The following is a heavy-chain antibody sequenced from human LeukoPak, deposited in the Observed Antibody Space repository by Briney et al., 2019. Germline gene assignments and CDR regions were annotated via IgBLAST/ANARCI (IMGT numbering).Heavy chain of an antibody. CDR1: GGSISSYY. V-gene: IGHV4-59*01. Sequence: SETLSLTCTVSGGSISSYYWSWIRQPPGKGLEWIGYIYYSGSTNYNPSLKSRVTISVDTSKNQFSLKLSSVTAADTAVYYCARDQGAVAAYFGYWGQGTLVTVSS. J-gene: IGHJ4*02. CDR2: IYYSGST. D-gene: IGHD6-19*01. CDR3: ARDQGAVAAYFGY.